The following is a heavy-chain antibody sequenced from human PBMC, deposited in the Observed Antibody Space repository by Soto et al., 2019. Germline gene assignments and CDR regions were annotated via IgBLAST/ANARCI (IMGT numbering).Heavy chain of an antibody. CDR2: ISSSGSTK. D-gene: IGHD2-15*01. J-gene: IGHJ6*02. CDR3: AKVNIVVVVAVSGMDV. CDR1: GFTFSSFE. Sequence: GSLRLSCAASGFTFSSFEMNWVRQAPDKGLEWASYISSSGSTKYYADSVKGRFTISRDNSKNTLYLQMNSLRAEDTAVYYCAKVNIVVVVAVSGMDVWGQGTTVTVSS. V-gene: IGHV3-48*03.